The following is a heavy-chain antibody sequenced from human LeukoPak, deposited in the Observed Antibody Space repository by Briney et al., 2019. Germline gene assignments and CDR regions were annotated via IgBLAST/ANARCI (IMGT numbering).Heavy chain of an antibody. J-gene: IGHJ4*02. CDR3: ARREDQDHYDY. CDR2: IYPGDSDT. V-gene: IGHV5-51*01. Sequence: GESLKISCKGSGYSFTSYWIGWVRQMPGKGLEWMGIIYPGDSDTRYSPSFQGQVAVSADKSISTAYLQWSSLKASDTAMYYCARREDQDHYDYWGQGTLVTVPS. CDR1: GYSFTSYW.